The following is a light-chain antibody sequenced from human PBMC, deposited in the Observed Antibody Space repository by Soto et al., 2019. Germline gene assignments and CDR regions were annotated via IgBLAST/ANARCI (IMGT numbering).Light chain of an antibody. CDR1: SSDVGGYNF. CDR2: EVS. CDR3: SSYTTSSTVV. V-gene: IGLV2-14*03. J-gene: IGLJ1*01. Sequence: QSALTQPASVFGSPGQSITFSCTGTSSDVGGYNFVSWYQQHPGKAPKLMIYEVSSRPSGVSSRFSGSKSGNTASLTISGLQPEDEADYYCSSYTTSSTVVFGTGTKLTVL.